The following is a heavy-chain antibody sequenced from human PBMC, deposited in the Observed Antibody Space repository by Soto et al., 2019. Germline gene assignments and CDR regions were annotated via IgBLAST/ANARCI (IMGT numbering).Heavy chain of an antibody. Sequence: GGSLRLSCAASGFTFSSYGMHWVRQAPGKGLEWVAVISYDGSNKYYADSVKGRFTISRDNSKNTLYLQMNSLRAEDTAVYYCAKEIQPFVVTPLFDYWGQGTLVTVSS. CDR1: GFTFSSYG. CDR3: AKEIQPFVVTPLFDY. CDR2: ISYDGSNK. V-gene: IGHV3-30*18. J-gene: IGHJ4*02. D-gene: IGHD2-15*01.